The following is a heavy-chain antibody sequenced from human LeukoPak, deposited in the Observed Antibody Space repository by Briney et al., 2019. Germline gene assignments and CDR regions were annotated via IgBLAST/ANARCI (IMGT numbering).Heavy chain of an antibody. D-gene: IGHD3-22*01. CDR3: TRSSPYPHYYDSIQPFDY. CDR2: IRSKAYGGTT. J-gene: IGHJ4*02. Sequence: GGSLGLSCTASGFAFGDYAMSWFRQAPGKGLEWVGFIRSKAYGGTTEYAASVKGRFTISRDDSKSIAYLQMNSLKTEDTAVYYCTRSSPYPHYYDSIQPFDYWGQGTLVTVSS. V-gene: IGHV3-49*03. CDR1: GFAFGDYA.